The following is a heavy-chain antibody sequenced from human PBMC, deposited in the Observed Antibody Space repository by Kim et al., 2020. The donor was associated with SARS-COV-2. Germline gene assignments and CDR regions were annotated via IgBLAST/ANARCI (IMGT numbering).Heavy chain of an antibody. J-gene: IGHJ4*02. D-gene: IGHD3-10*01. V-gene: IGHV3-33*05. CDR1: GFIFRNFG. CDR3: ARPSSSHFDF. CDR2: ISNDGATA. Sequence: GGSLRLSCAASGFIFRNFGLHWVHQAPGKGLEWVAFISNDGATAIYADSVRGRFTISRDYSENKVYLQMDSLSAGDTAVYYCARPSSSHFDFWGQGTLVSVSS.